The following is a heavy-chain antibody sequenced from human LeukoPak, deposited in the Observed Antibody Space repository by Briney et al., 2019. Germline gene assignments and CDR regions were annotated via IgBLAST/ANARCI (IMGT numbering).Heavy chain of an antibody. CDR1: GFTFSSYG. CDR3: AKGGRLVARVFY. J-gene: IGHJ4*02. Sequence: PGGSLRLSCAASGFTFSSYGMHWVRQAPGKGLEWGAVIWYGGSNKYYADSVKGRFTISRDNSKNTLYLQMNSLRAEDTAVYYCAKGGRLVARVFYWGQGTLVTVSS. CDR2: IWYGGSNK. D-gene: IGHD2-8*02. V-gene: IGHV3-33*06.